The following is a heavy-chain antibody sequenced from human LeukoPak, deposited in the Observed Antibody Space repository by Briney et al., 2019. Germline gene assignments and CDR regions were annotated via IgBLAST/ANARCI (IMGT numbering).Heavy chain of an antibody. CDR3: ARLVRTYYYDSSGYYWDY. J-gene: IGHJ4*02. CDR1: GGSISSYY. CDR2: IYYSGST. V-gene: IGHV4-59*08. D-gene: IGHD3-22*01. Sequence: SETLSLTCTVSGGSISSYYWSWIRQPPGKGLEYIGYIYYSGSTNYNPYLKHRVSISVDTSKNQFSLKLSSVTAADTAVYYCARLVRTYYYDSSGYYWDYWGQGTLVTVSS.